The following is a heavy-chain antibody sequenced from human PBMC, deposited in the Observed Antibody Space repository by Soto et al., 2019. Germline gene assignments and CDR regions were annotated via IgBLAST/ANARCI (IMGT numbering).Heavy chain of an antibody. CDR2: ISGSGGST. J-gene: IGHJ4*02. Sequence: EVQLLESGGALVQPGASLRLSCAASGFSFSSYAMSWVRQAPGKGLEWVSGISGSGGSTYYADSVKGRFTISRDNSKNTLYLQMNSLRAEDTAVYYCAKGLGLRYLDYWGQGTLVTVSS. CDR1: GFSFSSYA. D-gene: IGHD7-27*01. V-gene: IGHV3-23*01. CDR3: AKGLGLRYLDY.